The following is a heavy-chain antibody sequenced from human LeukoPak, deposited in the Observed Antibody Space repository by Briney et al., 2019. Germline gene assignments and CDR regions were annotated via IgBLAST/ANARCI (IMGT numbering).Heavy chain of an antibody. CDR3: ASGYSYGFNFGY. Sequence: PSETLSLTCTVSGGSISSSSYYWGWIRQPPGKGLEWIGSIYYSGSTYYNPSLKSRVTISVDTSKNQFSLKLSSVTAADTAVYYCASGYSYGFNFGYWGQGTLVTVSS. CDR1: GGSISSSSYY. D-gene: IGHD5-18*01. V-gene: IGHV4-39*07. J-gene: IGHJ4*02. CDR2: IYYSGST.